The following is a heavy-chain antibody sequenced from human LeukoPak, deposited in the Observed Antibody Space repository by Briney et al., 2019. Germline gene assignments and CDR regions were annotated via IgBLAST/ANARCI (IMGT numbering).Heavy chain of an antibody. D-gene: IGHD4-17*01. Sequence: SETLCLTCTVSGDSISSYYWSWVRQPPGKGLEWSGYIYYSGSTNYNPSLKSRVTISVDTSKNQFSLKLSSVTAADTAVYYCARLTVTTIEWFDLWGQGTLVTVSS. CDR3: ARLTVTTIEWFDL. CDR2: IYYSGST. V-gene: IGHV4-59*12. J-gene: IGHJ5*02. CDR1: GDSISSYY.